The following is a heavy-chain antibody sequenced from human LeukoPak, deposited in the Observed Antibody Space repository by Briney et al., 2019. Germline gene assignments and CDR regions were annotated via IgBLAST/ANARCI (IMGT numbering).Heavy chain of an antibody. V-gene: IGHV4-4*07. CDR1: GGSINSYY. J-gene: IGHJ4*02. CDR3: ARDLSSVGASTFDY. D-gene: IGHD1-26*01. Sequence: SETLSLTCTVSGGSINSYYWSWIRQPAGKGLEWIGRIYTSGSTNYNPSLKSRVTMSVDTSKNQFSLKLSSVTAADTAVYYCARDLSSVGASTFDYWGQGTLVTVSS. CDR2: IYTSGST.